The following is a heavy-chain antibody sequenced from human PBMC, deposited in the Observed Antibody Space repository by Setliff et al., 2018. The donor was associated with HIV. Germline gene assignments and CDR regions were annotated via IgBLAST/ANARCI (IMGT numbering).Heavy chain of an antibody. D-gene: IGHD2-21*01. CDR3: ARVVGLSALDY. Sequence: PSETLSLTCAVYGGSFSGFYWSWIRQPPGKGLEWIGEINHSGTTYYNPSLKSRVTISVDTSKNQFSLKLTPVTAADTAVYYCARVVGLSALDYWGQGTLVTVSS. J-gene: IGHJ4*02. CDR1: GGSFSGFY. CDR2: INHSGTT. V-gene: IGHV4-34*01.